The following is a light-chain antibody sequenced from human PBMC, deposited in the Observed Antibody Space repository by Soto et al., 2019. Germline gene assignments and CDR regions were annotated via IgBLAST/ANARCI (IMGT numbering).Light chain of an antibody. J-gene: IGLJ3*02. CDR1: NTNLGAGYD. CDR2: GNR. CDR3: QAYDYSLTAFV. V-gene: IGLV1-40*01. Sequence: QSVLTQPPSVSGAPGQRVTISCTGTNTNLGAGYDVHWYQQHPGEAPKVVVYGNRNRPSGVPERFSGSKSGTSASLAISGLQAEDEADYYCQAYDYSLTAFVFGAGTKLTVL.